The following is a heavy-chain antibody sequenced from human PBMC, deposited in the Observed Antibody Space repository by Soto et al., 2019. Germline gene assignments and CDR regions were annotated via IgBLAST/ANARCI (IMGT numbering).Heavy chain of an antibody. V-gene: IGHV1-2*04. CDR3: ARGHEVVAATPGLRWFDP. CDR1: GYTFTGYY. CDR2: INPNSGGT. J-gene: IGHJ5*02. D-gene: IGHD2-15*01. Sequence: ASVKLSCKASGYTFTGYYMHWVRQAPGQGLEWMGWINPNSGGTNYAQKFQGWVTMTRDTSISTAYMELSRLRSDDTAVYYCARGHEVVAATPGLRWFDPWGQGTLVTVSS.